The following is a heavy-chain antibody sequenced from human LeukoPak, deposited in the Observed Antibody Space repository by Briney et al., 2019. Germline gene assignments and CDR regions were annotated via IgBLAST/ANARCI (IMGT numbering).Heavy chain of an antibody. CDR1: GGSISSGSYY. V-gene: IGHV4-61*02. Sequence: SETLSLTCTVSGGSISSGSYYWSWIRQPAGKGLEWIGRIYISGSTNYNPSLKSRVTMSVDTSKNQFSLKLSSVTAADTAVYYCARVAGTVTTNIDYWGQGTLVTVSS. CDR3: ARVAGTVTTNIDY. CDR2: IYISGST. J-gene: IGHJ4*02. D-gene: IGHD4-17*01.